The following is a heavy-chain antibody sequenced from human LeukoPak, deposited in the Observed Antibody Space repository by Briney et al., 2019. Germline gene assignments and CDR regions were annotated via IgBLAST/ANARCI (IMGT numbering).Heavy chain of an antibody. V-gene: IGHV4-39*02. CDR3: AREYSRSVVTGSRPDL. Sequence: SETLSLTCSVSGGSISSSSYHWGWIRQSPGQGLEWIGSMDYRGTTYENSSLKSRLTLSIDTSNNHFSLKLTSVTAADTAVYFCAREYSRSVVTGSRPDLWGQGLLVTVSS. CDR1: GGSISSSSYH. J-gene: IGHJ4*02. D-gene: IGHD2-21*02. CDR2: MDYRGTT.